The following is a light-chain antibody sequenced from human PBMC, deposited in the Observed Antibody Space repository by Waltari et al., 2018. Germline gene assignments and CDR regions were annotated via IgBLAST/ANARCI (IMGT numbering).Light chain of an antibody. CDR2: EGV. J-gene: IGLJ1*01. CDR3: CSYAGTTTYV. V-gene: IGLV2-23*01. CDR1: RSDFGTSAL. Sequence: QPVLTQPASVPGSRGHSITISCTGTRSDFGTSALAPWYQHHPGKAPNVIIYEGVKRPSGVSDRFSGSKSGTTASLTISGLQADDEAEYYCCSYAGTTTYVFGGGTSVTVL.